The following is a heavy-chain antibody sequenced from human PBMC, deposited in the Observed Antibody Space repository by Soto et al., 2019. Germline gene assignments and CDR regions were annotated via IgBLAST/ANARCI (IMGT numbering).Heavy chain of an antibody. Sequence: GGSLRLSCAASGFTFSSYAMSWVRQAPGKGLEWVSAISGSGGSTYYADSVKGRFTISRDNSKNTLYLQMNSLRAEDTAVYYCAKDRTIFGVVGPAYFDYWGQGTLVTVSS. CDR2: ISGSGGST. CDR3: AKDRTIFGVVGPAYFDY. D-gene: IGHD3-3*01. V-gene: IGHV3-23*01. J-gene: IGHJ4*02. CDR1: GFTFSSYA.